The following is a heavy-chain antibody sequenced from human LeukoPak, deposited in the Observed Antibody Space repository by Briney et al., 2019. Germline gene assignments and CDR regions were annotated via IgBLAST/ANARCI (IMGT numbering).Heavy chain of an antibody. CDR1: GGSVSSGSYY. Sequence: SETLSLTCTVSGGSVSSGSYYWSWIRQPPGKGLEWIGYIYYSGSTNYNPSLKSRVTVSVDTSKNQFSLKLSSVTAADTAVYYCARRVYSGSYWAWFDPWGQGTLVTVSS. CDR2: IYYSGST. J-gene: IGHJ5*02. V-gene: IGHV4-61*01. CDR3: ARRVYSGSYWAWFDP. D-gene: IGHD1-26*01.